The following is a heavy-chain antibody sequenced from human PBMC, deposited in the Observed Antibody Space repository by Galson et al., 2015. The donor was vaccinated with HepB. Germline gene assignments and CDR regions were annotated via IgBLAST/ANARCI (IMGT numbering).Heavy chain of an antibody. Sequence: SLRLSCAASGFTFSNYAMNWVRQAPGKGLEWVSRISGSGGSAYYADSVRGRFTLSRDNSKNTLSLQMNSLRGEDTAIYYCAKAVVTTYHDAFDIWGQGTTVTVSS. V-gene: IGHV3-23*01. D-gene: IGHD4-23*01. CDR3: AKAVVTTYHDAFDI. CDR2: ISGSGGSA. CDR1: GFTFSNYA. J-gene: IGHJ3*02.